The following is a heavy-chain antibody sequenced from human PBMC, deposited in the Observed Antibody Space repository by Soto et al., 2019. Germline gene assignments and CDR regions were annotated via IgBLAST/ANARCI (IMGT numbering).Heavy chain of an antibody. CDR3: ARNGTYSSSLSKYSGMDV. CDR2: IVPMLGTP. V-gene: IGHV1-69*01. CDR1: GGTFDNFI. D-gene: IGHD1-26*01. Sequence: QVQLVQSGAEVKEPGSSVRVSCKASGGTFDNFIMNWVRQTPGQGLEWMGGIVPMLGTPTYAEKFKGRVTLSATGSTSTMYMEVTSLGSEDTAIYYCARNGTYSSSLSKYSGMDVWGQGTTVTVSS. J-gene: IGHJ6*02.